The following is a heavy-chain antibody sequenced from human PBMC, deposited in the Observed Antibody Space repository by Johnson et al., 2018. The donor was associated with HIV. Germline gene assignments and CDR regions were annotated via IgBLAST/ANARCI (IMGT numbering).Heavy chain of an antibody. CDR1: GLTFSNYD. Sequence: QVQLVESGGGAVQPVGSLRISCTASGLTFSNYDMHWVRQSPGRWLEEVAFIQYDGKNKYYADSVKGRFTISRDNSKNTLFLKMSSLRTEDTAVYYCTKDHDYGDAFDLWGQGSMVTVSS. D-gene: IGHD4-17*01. CDR2: IQYDGKNK. V-gene: IGHV3-30*02. CDR3: TKDHDYGDAFDL. J-gene: IGHJ3*01.